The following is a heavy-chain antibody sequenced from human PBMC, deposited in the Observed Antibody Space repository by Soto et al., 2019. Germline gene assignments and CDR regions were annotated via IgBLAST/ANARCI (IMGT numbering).Heavy chain of an antibody. Sequence: SETLSLTFTVSCGSISSGGYYWSWIRQHPGKGLEWIGYIYYSGSTYYNPSLKSRVTISVDTSKNQFSLKLSSVTAADTAVYYCARAYSPRGRFDPWGQGTLVTVSS. CDR3: ARAYSPRGRFDP. CDR2: IYYSGST. D-gene: IGHD3-10*01. J-gene: IGHJ5*02. CDR1: CGSISSGGYY. V-gene: IGHV4-31*03.